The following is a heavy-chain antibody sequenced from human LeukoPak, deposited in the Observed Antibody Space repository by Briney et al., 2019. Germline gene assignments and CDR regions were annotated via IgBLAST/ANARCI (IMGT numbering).Heavy chain of an antibody. V-gene: IGHV4-30-2*01. D-gene: IGHD3-16*01. CDR3: ARGGGLAYFDY. CDR2: IYHSGST. J-gene: IGHJ4*02. CDR1: GGAISSGGYP. Sequence: SETLSLTCAVSGGAISSGGYPWSWIRQPPGKGLEWIGYIYHSGSTYYNPSLKSRVTISVDRSKNQLSLKLSSVTAADTAVYYCARGGGLAYFDYWGQGTLVTVSS.